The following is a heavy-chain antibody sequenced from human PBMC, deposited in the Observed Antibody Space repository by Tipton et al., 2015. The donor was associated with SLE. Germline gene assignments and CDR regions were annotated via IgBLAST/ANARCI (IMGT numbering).Heavy chain of an antibody. CDR2: IYYSGST. CDR3: ARDLTYGSGSYIDY. V-gene: IGHV4-31*03. Sequence: TLSLTCTVSGVSISSGGYYWSWFRQHPWKGLEWIGYIYYSGSTYSNPSLKSRVTISVDTSKNQFSLKLSSVTAADTAVYYGARDLTYGSGSYIDYWGQGTLVTVSS. D-gene: IGHD3-10*01. J-gene: IGHJ4*02. CDR1: GVSISSGGYY.